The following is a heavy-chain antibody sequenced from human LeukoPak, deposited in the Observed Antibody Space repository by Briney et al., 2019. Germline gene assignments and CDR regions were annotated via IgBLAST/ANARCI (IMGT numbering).Heavy chain of an antibody. J-gene: IGHJ4*02. Sequence: GGSLRLSCAASGFTFSSYGMHWVRQAPGKGLEWVAVISYDGSNKYYADSVKGRFTISRDNSKNTLYLQMNSLRAEDTAVYYCAKDGDLWYVTYYFDYWGQGTLVTVSS. CDR3: AKDGDLWYVTYYFDY. V-gene: IGHV3-30*18. D-gene: IGHD3-10*01. CDR2: ISYDGSNK. CDR1: GFTFSSYG.